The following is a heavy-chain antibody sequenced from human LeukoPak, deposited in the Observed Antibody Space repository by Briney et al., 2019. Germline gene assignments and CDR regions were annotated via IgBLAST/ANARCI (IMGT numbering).Heavy chain of an antibody. CDR2: IYTSGST. CDR1: GGSISSGSYY. J-gene: IGHJ4*02. V-gene: IGHV4-61*02. Sequence: PSETLSLTCTVSGGSISSGSYYWSWIRQPAGKGLEWIGRIYTSGSTNYNPSLKSRVTISVDTSKNQFSLKLSSVTAADTAVYYSARNSGYDSYYFVYWGQGTLVTVSS. D-gene: IGHD5-12*01. CDR3: ARNSGYDSYYFVY.